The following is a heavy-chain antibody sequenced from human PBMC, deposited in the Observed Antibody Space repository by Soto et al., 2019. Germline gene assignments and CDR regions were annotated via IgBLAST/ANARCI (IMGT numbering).Heavy chain of an antibody. CDR2: INPNSGGT. CDR3: ARVTVVVAPATREYYFDY. Sequence: GASLKVSCKASGYTFTGYYMHWVRQAPGQGLEWMGWINPNSGGTNYAQKFQGRVTMTRDTSISTAYMELSRLRSDDTAVYYCARVTVVVAPATREYYFDYWGQGPLVTVYS. V-gene: IGHV1-2*02. CDR1: GYTFTGYY. J-gene: IGHJ4*02. D-gene: IGHD2-15*01.